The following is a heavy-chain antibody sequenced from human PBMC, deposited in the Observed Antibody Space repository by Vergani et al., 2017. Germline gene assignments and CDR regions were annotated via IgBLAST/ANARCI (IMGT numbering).Heavy chain of an antibody. J-gene: IGHJ4*02. D-gene: IGHD3-22*01. Sequence: QVQLVESGGGVVQPGRSLRLSCAASGFTFSSYAMHWVRQAPGKGLEWVAVISYDGSNKYYADSVKGRFTISRDHSKNTLYLQMNSLRAEDTAVYYCARDLGYQYYYDSSGYYFPYWGQGTLVTVSS. CDR1: GFTFSSYA. CDR2: ISYDGSNK. CDR3: ARDLGYQYYYDSSGYYFPY. V-gene: IGHV3-30-3*01.